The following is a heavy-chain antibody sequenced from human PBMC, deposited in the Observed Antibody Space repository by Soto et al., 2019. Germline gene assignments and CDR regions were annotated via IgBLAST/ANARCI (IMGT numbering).Heavy chain of an antibody. V-gene: IGHV3-30-3*01. J-gene: IGHJ4*02. CDR3: ARAADVVVVAATQANAPVSLSLDY. D-gene: IGHD2-15*01. CDR1: GFTFSSYA. CDR2: ISYDGSNK. Sequence: PGGSLRLSCAASGFTFSSYAMHWVRQAPGKGLEWVAVISYDGSNKYYADSVKGRFTISRDNSKNTLYLQMNSLRAEDTAVYYCARAADVVVVAATQANAPVSLSLDYWGQGTLVTVPQ.